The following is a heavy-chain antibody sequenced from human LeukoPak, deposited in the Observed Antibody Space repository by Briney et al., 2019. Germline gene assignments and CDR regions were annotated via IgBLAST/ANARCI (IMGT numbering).Heavy chain of an antibody. V-gene: IGHV3-21*01. CDR2: ISSSSSYI. CDR1: GFTFSKAW. D-gene: IGHD4-11*01. J-gene: IGHJ6*03. CDR3: ARVRDYRGYYMDV. Sequence: GGSLRLSCAASGFTFSKAWMSWVRQAPGKGLEWVSSISSSSSYIYYADSVKGRFTISRDNAKNSLYLQMNSLRAEDTAVYYCARVRDYRGYYMDVWGKGTTVTVSS.